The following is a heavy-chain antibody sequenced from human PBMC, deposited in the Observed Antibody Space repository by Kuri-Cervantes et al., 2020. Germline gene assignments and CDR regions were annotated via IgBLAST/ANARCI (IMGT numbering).Heavy chain of an antibody. V-gene: IGHV3-13*01. J-gene: IGHJ5*02. Sequence: GSLRLSCAASGFTFSSYDMHWVRQATGKGLEWVSAIGTAGDTYYPGSVKGRFTISRDNSKNTLYLQMNSPRAEDTAVYYCAKDWAWFDPWGQGTLVTVSS. D-gene: IGHD7-27*01. CDR1: GFTFSSYD. CDR3: AKDWAWFDP. CDR2: IGTAGDT.